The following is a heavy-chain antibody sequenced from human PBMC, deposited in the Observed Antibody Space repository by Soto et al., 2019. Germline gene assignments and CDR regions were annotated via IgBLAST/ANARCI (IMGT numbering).Heavy chain of an antibody. J-gene: IGHJ5*02. Sequence: GGSLRLSCAASGFTFSTYSVHWVRQAPGKGLEWVALVSYDGMNKYYADSVKGRFTTSRDNSKNTLYLHMSSLRAEDTAVYYCARASTTYYDIVTGYSGWFDPWGQGTLVTVSS. CDR2: VSYDGMNK. V-gene: IGHV3-30*04. D-gene: IGHD3-9*01. CDR3: ARASTTYYDIVTGYSGWFDP. CDR1: GFTFSTYS.